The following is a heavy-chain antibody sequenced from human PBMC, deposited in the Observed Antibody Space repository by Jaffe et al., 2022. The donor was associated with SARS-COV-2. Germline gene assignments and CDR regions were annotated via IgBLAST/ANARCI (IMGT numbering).Heavy chain of an antibody. CDR3: ATFYSNSYANF. D-gene: IGHD6-6*01. CDR2: MSYSGTT. Sequence: QLQLQESGPRLVKPSQTLSLTCTVSGGSISSSSYYWGWIRQPPGKGLEWIASMSYSGTTYHNPSLKSRVTISVDTSKNHFSLKLSSVTAADTAVYYCATFYSNSYANFWGQGTLVTVSS. V-gene: IGHV4-39*02. J-gene: IGHJ4*02. CDR1: GGSISSSSYY.